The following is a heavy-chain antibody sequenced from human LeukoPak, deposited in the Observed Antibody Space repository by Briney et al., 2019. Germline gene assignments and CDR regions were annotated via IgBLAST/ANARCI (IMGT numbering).Heavy chain of an antibody. J-gene: IGHJ3*02. CDR1: GGTFSSYA. D-gene: IGHD3-22*01. V-gene: IGHV1-69*01. CDR2: IIPIFGTA. CDR3: ARDGFGVPSSGYHHDAFDI. Sequence: SVKVSCKASGGTFSSYAISWVRQAPGQGLGWMGGIIPIFGTANYAQKFQGRVTITADESTSTAYMELSSLRSEDTAVYYCARDGFGVPSSGYHHDAFDIWGQGTMVTVSS.